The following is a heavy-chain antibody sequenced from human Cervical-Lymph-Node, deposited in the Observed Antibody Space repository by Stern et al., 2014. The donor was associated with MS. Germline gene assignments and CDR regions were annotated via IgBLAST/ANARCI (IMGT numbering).Heavy chain of an antibody. CDR2: IYYSGST. J-gene: IGHJ2*01. CDR3: TRQGYCSGGSCYYWYFDL. D-gene: IGHD2-15*01. V-gene: IGHV4-39*01. Sequence: QVQLHESGQGLVKPSETLSLTCTVSGGSMRSYHWGWIRPPPGKGLEWIGTIYYSGSTYYNPSLKSRVTVYDDTSSFSLKRSPVPAADTAVYYCTRQGYCSGGSCYYWYFDLWGRGTLVTVSS. CDR1: GGSMRSYH.